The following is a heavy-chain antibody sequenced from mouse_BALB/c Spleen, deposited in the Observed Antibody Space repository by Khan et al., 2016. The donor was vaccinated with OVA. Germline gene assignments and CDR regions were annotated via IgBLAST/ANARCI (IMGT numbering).Heavy chain of an antibody. CDR1: GYSFTNYD. Sequence: QVHVKQSGTELLKPGTSVKLSCKASGYSFTNYDINWVRQRPEQGLEWIGWIFPGNGNIQYNEKFKDKATLTIDKSSSTAYMLLSRLTYEDSCVYFCARGDSVKFDSWGQGTILTVSA. CDR2: IFPGNGNI. CDR3: ARGDSVKFDS. J-gene: IGHJ2*01. V-gene: IGHV1-75*01. D-gene: IGHD6-1*01.